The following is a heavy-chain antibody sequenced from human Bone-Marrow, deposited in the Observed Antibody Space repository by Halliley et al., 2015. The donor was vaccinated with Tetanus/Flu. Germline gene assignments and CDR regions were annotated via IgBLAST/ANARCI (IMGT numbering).Heavy chain of an antibody. D-gene: IGHD1-26*01. CDR2: IYYSGST. J-gene: IGHJ5*02. CDR3: ARDWEGGFDP. V-gene: IGHV4-59*11. Sequence: TLSLTCKVSGDSISSHYWSWIRQSPGKGLEWIGSIYYSGSTNYNPSLKIRVTISVDTSRNQFSVDLRSVTAAGTAIYYCARDWEGGFDPWGQGIPVTVSS. CDR1: GDSISSHY.